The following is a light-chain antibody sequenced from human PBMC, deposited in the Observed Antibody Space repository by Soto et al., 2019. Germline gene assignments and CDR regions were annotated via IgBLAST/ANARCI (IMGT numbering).Light chain of an antibody. CDR1: SSYIGKNS. CDR2: SIN. Sequence: QSALTQPPSTSGTPGQRVTISCSGSSSYIGKNSLFWYQQLPGTAPKLLIYSINQRLSGVPDRFSGSKSGTSASLAISGLRSEDEAVYYCAAWDDSLSGYVFGTGTKVTVL. CDR3: AAWDDSLSGYV. J-gene: IGLJ1*01. V-gene: IGLV1-47*02.